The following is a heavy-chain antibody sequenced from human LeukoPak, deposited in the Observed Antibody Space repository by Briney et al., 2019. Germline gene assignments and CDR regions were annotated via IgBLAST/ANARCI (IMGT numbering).Heavy chain of an antibody. V-gene: IGHV4-34*01. J-gene: IGHJ5*02. Sequence: SETLSLTCAVYGGSFSGYYWSWMRQPPGKGLEWIGEINHSGSTNYNPSLKSRVTISVDTSKNQFSLKLSSVTAADTAVYYCARSSGYTYGDYGGRGSWFDPWGQGTLVTVSS. CDR2: INHSGST. D-gene: IGHD4-17*01. CDR1: GGSFSGYY. CDR3: ARSSGYTYGDYGGRGSWFDP.